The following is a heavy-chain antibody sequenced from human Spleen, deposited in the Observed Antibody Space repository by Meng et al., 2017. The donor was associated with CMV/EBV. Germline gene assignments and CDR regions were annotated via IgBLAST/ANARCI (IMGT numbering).Heavy chain of an antibody. Sequence: GESLKISCAASGFSVSSNYMAWVRQAPGKGLEWVSTIYTGGSTYYPQSVKGRFTISRDNSKNTLYLQLNSLRDGDTAVYYCAKVLAAAGTWWFDSWGQGTLVTVSS. D-gene: IGHD6-13*01. J-gene: IGHJ5*01. V-gene: IGHV3-53*01. CDR1: GFSVSSNY. CDR3: AKVLAAAGTWWFDS. CDR2: IYTGGST.